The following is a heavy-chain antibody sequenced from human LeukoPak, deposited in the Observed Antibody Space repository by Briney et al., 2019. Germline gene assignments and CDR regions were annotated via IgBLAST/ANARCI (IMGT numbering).Heavy chain of an antibody. J-gene: IGHJ5*02. CDR3: ARGRYPLGYCSSTSCYTNWFDP. CDR2: IYYSGST. V-gene: IGHV4-59*12. Sequence: SETLSLTCTVSGGSISSYYWSWIRQPPGKGLEWIGYIYYSGSTNYNPSLKSRVTISVDTSKNQFSLKLSSVTAADTAVYYCARGRYPLGYCSSTSCYTNWFDPWGQGTLVTVSS. D-gene: IGHD2-2*01. CDR1: GGSISSYY.